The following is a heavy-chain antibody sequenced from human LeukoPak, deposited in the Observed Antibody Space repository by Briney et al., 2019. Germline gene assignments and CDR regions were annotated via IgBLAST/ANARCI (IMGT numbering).Heavy chain of an antibody. J-gene: IGHJ4*02. D-gene: IGHD3-22*01. CDR2: TSTSSTHI. CDR3: ARDYDSSGYYYPVYEY. V-gene: IGHV3-21*01. CDR1: GFTFRNYR. Sequence: GGSLRLSCAASGFTFRNYRMNWVRQAPGKGLEWVSSTSTSSTHIFYADSVKGRFTISRDNAKNSLYLQMNSLRAEDTAVYYCARDYDSSGYYYPVYEYWGQGTLVTVSS.